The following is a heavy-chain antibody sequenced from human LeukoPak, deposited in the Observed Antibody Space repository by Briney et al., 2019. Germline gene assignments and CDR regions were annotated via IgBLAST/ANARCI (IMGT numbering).Heavy chain of an antibody. CDR2: IKQDGSEK. D-gene: IGHD3-3*01. Sequence: GGSLRLSCAASGFIFSSCWMSWVRQAPGKGLEWVANIKQDGSEKYYVDSVKGRFTISRDNARNSLYLQINSLRAEDTAVYYCARYDFWSGCAFDYWGQGTLVTVSS. CDR1: GFIFSSCW. CDR3: ARYDFWSGCAFDY. J-gene: IGHJ4*02. V-gene: IGHV3-7*01.